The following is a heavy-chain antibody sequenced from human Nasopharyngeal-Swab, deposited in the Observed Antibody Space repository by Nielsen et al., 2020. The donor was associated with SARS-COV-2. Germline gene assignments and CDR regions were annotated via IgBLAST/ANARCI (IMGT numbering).Heavy chain of an antibody. V-gene: IGHV3-23*01. Sequence: GESLKISCAASGFTFSSYAMSWVRQTPGKGLEWVSSINKSGGGTYFADSVKGRFTISRDNSKNTLYLQMNSLRAEDTAVYYCARYSYGYHYYYYMDVWGKGTTVTVSS. CDR1: GFTFSSYA. J-gene: IGHJ6*03. CDR2: INKSGGGT. CDR3: ARYSYGYHYYYYMDV. D-gene: IGHD5-18*01.